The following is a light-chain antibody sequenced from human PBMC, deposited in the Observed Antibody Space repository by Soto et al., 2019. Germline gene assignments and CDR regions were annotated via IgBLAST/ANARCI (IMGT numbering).Light chain of an antibody. CDR3: QQYGSYPLT. V-gene: IGKV3-20*01. CDR1: QSIVSNY. J-gene: IGKJ4*01. CDR2: ETS. Sequence: EVVLTQSPGALSLSPGERATLSCRASQSIVSNYFAWYQQRPGQAPRLLIYETSSRATGIPDRFSGSGSGTDFTLTVNRLEPEDFAVYFCQQYGSYPLTFGGGTKLEIK.